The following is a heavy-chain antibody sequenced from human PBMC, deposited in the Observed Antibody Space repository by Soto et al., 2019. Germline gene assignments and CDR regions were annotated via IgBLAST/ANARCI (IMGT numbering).Heavy chain of an antibody. CDR1: GFTFGNYW. CDR3: ARDRTYYYDSTN. D-gene: IGHD3-22*01. CDR2: IKQDGSET. Sequence: GGSLRLSCAASGFTFGNYWMNWVRQAPGKGLEWLAIIKQDGSETYYADSVKGRFTISRDNSKNTLYLQMNSLRAEDTAVYYCARDRTYYYDSTNWGQGTLVTVSS. J-gene: IGHJ4*02. V-gene: IGHV3-7*03.